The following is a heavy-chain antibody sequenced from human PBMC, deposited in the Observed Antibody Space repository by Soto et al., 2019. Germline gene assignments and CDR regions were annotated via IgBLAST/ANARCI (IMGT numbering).Heavy chain of an antibody. CDR3: ARASPVVTDF. D-gene: IGHD5-18*01. CDR2: IYHSGST. CDR1: GGSISSGGYS. V-gene: IGHV4-30-2*05. J-gene: IGHJ6*02. Sequence: SETLSLTCAVSGGSISSGGYSWSWIRQPPGKGLEWIGYIYHSGSTYYNPSLKSRVTISVDTSKNQFSLKLSSVTAADTAVYYCARASPVVTDFSGQGTTVTVSS.